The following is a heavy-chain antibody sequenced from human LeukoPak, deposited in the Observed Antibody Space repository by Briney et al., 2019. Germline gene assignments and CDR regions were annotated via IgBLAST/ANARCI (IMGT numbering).Heavy chain of an antibody. CDR3: ARGLPQYSNTWNDH. V-gene: IGHV3-74*01. CDR2: LNGDGSIT. D-gene: IGHD6-6*01. J-gene: IGHJ5*02. Sequence: PAGSLRLYPSASGFTFSSHWMHWLPPAPGQGLLSVSRLNGDGSITSTADSVKGRFTISRDNAKNTLYLQFNSLRAEDTAIYFCARGLPQYSNTWNDHWGQGTLVTVSS. CDR1: GFTFSSHW.